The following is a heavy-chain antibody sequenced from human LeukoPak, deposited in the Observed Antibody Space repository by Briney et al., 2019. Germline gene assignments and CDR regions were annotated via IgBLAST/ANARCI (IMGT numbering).Heavy chain of an antibody. Sequence: GGSLRLSCAASGFTFSNSGMHWVRQAPGNGLEWVAFVRIDGINEYDTDSVKGRFAISRDNSKNTLYLQMNSLRAEDTAVYYCAKDSGGSFLVSEIDYWGQGTLVTVSS. D-gene: IGHD3-16*01. V-gene: IGHV3-30*02. CDR1: GFTFSNSG. CDR3: AKDSGGSFLVSEIDY. J-gene: IGHJ4*02. CDR2: VRIDGINE.